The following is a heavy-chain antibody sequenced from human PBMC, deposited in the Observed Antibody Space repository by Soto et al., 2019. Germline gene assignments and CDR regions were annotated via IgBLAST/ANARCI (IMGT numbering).Heavy chain of an antibody. Sequence: PGGSLRLSCAASGFTFSSYSMNWVRQAPGKGLEWVSSISSSSSYIYYADSVKGRFTISRDNAKNSLYLQMNSLRAEDPAVYYCARASTTVTTFGGYYYGMEVWGQGTTVTVSS. D-gene: IGHD4-17*01. J-gene: IGHJ6*02. CDR2: ISSSSSYI. CDR1: GFTFSSYS. V-gene: IGHV3-21*01. CDR3: ARASTTVTTFGGYYYGMEV.